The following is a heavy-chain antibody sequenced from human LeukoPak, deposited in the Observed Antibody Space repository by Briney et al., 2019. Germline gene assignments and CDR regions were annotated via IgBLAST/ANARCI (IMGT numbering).Heavy chain of an antibody. CDR1: GGSFSGYY. V-gene: IGHV4-34*01. J-gene: IGHJ4*02. Sequence: PSETLSLPCAVYGGSFSGYYWSWIRQPPGKGLEWIGEINHSGSTNYNPSLKSRVTISVDTSKNQFSLKLSSVTAADTAVYYCARGLSGNDYWGQGTLATVSS. CDR2: INHSGST. D-gene: IGHD2-15*01. CDR3: ARGLSGNDY.